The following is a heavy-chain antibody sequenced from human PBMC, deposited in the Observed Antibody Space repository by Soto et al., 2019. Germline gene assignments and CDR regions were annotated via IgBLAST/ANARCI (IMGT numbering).Heavy chain of an antibody. CDR3: ARWAYCGGDCYFDAFDI. Sequence: EASVKVSCKAFGYTFTNYYMHWVRQAPGQGLEWIGRIIPSDGSTHYAQKFQDRVIMTRDTSTSTVYMELNSLRSDDSAVYYCARWAYCGGDCYFDAFDIWGQGTMVTVS. J-gene: IGHJ3*02. D-gene: IGHD2-21*02. CDR1: GYTFTNYY. CDR2: IIPSDGST. V-gene: IGHV1-46*01.